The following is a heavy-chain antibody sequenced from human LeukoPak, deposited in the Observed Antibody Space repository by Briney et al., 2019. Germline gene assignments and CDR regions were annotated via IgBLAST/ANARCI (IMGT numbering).Heavy chain of an antibody. CDR1: GGSISSSSYY. J-gene: IGHJ3*02. V-gene: IGHV4-39*07. CDR2: IYYSGST. Sequence: PSETLSLTCTVSGGSISSSSYYWGWIRQPPGKGLEWIGSIYYSGSTYYNPSLKSRVTILVDTSKNQFSLKLSSVTAADTAVYYCARGSDSFFDAFDIWGQGTMVTVSS. CDR3: ARGSDSFFDAFDI. D-gene: IGHD2-21*01.